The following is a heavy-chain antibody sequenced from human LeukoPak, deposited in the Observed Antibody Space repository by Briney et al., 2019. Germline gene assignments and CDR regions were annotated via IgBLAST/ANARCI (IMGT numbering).Heavy chain of an antibody. V-gene: IGHV1-18*01. CDR1: GYTFTSYG. CDR3: VTSSSSGWPFRYFDY. CDR2: ISAYNGNT. D-gene: IGHD6-19*01. Sequence: GASVKVSCKASGYTFTSYGISWVRQAPGQGLEWMGWISAYNGNTNYAQKLQGRVTMTTDTSTSTAYMELRSLRSDDTAVYYCVTSSSSGWPFRYFDYWGQGTLVTVSS. J-gene: IGHJ4*02.